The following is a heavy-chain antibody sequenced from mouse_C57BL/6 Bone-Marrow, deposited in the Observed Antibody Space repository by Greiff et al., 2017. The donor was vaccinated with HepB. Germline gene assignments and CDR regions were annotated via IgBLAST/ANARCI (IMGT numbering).Heavy chain of an antibody. D-gene: IGHD6-5*01. J-gene: IGHJ1*03. CDR1: GFTFSSYG. CDR3: ARPIWYFDV. V-gene: IGHV5-6*01. CDR2: ISSGGSYT. Sequence: EVKVVESGGDLVKPGGSLKLSCAASGFTFSSYGMSWVRQTPDKRLEWVATISSGGSYTYYPDSVKGRFTISRDNAKNTLYLQMSSLKSEDTAMYYCARPIWYFDVWGTGTTVTVSS.